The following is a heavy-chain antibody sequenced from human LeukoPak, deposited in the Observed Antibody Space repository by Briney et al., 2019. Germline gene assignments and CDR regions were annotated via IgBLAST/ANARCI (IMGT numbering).Heavy chain of an antibody. CDR1: GYTFTSYF. J-gene: IGHJ4*02. Sequence: ASVKVSCKASGYTFTSYFLHWVRQAPGQGLEWMGVINPSGGSTSFAQKFQGRVTMTRDTSTSTVYMDLSSLRSEDTAVYYCARLGAYGQTLDYWGQGTLVIVSS. D-gene: IGHD4-17*01. V-gene: IGHV1-46*01. CDR2: INPSGGST. CDR3: ARLGAYGQTLDY.